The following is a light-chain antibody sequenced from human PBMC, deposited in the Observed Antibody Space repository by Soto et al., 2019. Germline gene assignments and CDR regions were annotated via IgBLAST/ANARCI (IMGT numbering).Light chain of an antibody. J-gene: IGKJ4*01. Sequence: EIVLTQSPATLSLSPGERATLSCRASQSVSSYLAWYQQKPGQAPRLLIYDASNRATGIPARFSGSGSESDFTLTISSLEPEDFAVYYCQQRSTLFGGGTTVEIK. CDR2: DAS. V-gene: IGKV3-11*01. CDR1: QSVSSY. CDR3: QQRSTL.